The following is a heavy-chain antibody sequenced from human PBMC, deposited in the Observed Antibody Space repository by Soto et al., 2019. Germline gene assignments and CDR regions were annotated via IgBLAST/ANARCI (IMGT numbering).Heavy chain of an antibody. CDR3: ARDLGYCSGGSCEGGDY. CDR1: GYTFTSYG. V-gene: IGHV1-18*01. J-gene: IGHJ4*02. CDR2: ISAYNGNT. Sequence: ASVKVSCKASGYTFTSYGISWVRQAPGQGLEWMGWISAYNGNTNYAQKLQGRVTMTTDTSTSTAYMELRSLRSDDTAVYYCARDLGYCSGGSCEGGDYWGQGTLVTVSS. D-gene: IGHD2-15*01.